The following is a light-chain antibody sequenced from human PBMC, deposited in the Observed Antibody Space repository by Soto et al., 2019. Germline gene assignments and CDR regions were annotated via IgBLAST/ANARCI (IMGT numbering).Light chain of an antibody. CDR1: QSVSSSY. V-gene: IGKV3-20*01. CDR2: GAS. Sequence: EIGLTQSPGTLSLSPGERATLSCRASQSVSSSYLAWYQQKPGQAPRLLIYGASSRATGIPDRFSGSGSGTDFTLTISRLEPEDFAVYYCQQYGSSPRYTVGQGTKLEIK. CDR3: QQYGSSPRYT. J-gene: IGKJ2*01.